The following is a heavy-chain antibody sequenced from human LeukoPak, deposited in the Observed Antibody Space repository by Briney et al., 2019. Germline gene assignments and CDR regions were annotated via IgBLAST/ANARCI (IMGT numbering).Heavy chain of an antibody. Sequence: GGSLRLSCAASGFTFSSYSMSWVRQAPGKGLEWVSYISSSSSTIYYADSVKGRFTISRDNAKNSLYLQMNSLRAEDTAVYYCARDSPCCSGGSCYCDAFDIWGQGTMVTVSS. D-gene: IGHD2-15*01. J-gene: IGHJ3*02. CDR2: ISSSSSTI. CDR1: GFTFSSYS. CDR3: ARDSPCCSGGSCYCDAFDI. V-gene: IGHV3-48*04.